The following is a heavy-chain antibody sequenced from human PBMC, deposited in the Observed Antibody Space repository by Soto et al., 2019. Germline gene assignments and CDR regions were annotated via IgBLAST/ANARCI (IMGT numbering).Heavy chain of an antibody. CDR3: TTRGLEGSYRYTYHRFDY. CDR2: IKKGADGGTA. CDR1: GFTFSNAW. J-gene: IGHJ4*02. V-gene: IGHV3-15*01. Sequence: GGSLRLSCAASGFTFSNAWMNWVRQAPGKGLEWVGRIKKGADGGTADHATPVKGRFTISIDDSKNTLYLQMNSLKTEDTAVYYCTTRGLEGSYRYTYHRFDYWGQGTLVTVSS. D-gene: IGHD3-16*02.